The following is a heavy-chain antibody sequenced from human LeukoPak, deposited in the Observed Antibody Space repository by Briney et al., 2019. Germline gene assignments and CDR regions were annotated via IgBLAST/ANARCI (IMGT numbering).Heavy chain of an antibody. V-gene: IGHV4-59*01. CDR1: GGSISSYY. CDR3: ARDTPVHYDFWSGPRWFDP. Sequence: PSETLSLTCTVSGGSISSYYWSWLRQPPGKGLEWIGYIYYSGSTNYNPSLKRRVTISVDTSKNQFSLKLSSVTAADTAVYYCARDTPVHYDFWSGPRWFDPWGQGTLVTVSS. J-gene: IGHJ5*02. CDR2: IYYSGST. D-gene: IGHD3-3*01.